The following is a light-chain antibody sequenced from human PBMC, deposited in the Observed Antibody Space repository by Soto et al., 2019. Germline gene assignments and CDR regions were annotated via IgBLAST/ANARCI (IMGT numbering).Light chain of an antibody. CDR2: SAS. J-gene: IGKJ5*01. CDR1: QSVRGSY. V-gene: IGKV3-20*01. Sequence: EIVLTQSPGTLSLSPGDRATLSCRASQSVRGSYLAWYQQKPGQAPRLIMYSASDRATGIPERFTGSGSGTDFTLTISRLQPEDFAVYYCLQSGSSVPTTFGQGTRLDSK. CDR3: LQSGSSVPTT.